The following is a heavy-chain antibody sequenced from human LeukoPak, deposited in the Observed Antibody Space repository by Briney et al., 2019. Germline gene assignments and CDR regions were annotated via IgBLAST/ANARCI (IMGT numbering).Heavy chain of an antibody. CDR2: INAGNGNT. CDR3: ARDRQAYYDSSGYSGYDY. V-gene: IGHV1-3*01. Sequence: ASVKVSCKASGYTFTSYAMHWVRQAPGQRLEWMGWINAGNGNTKYSQKFQGRVTITRDTSASTAYMELSSLRSEDTAVYYCARDRQAYYDSSGYSGYDYWGQGTLVTVSS. CDR1: GYTFTSYA. D-gene: IGHD3-22*01. J-gene: IGHJ4*02.